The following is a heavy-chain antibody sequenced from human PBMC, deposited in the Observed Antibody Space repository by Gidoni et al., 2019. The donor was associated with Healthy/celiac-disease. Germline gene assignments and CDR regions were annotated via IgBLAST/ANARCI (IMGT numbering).Heavy chain of an antibody. J-gene: IGHJ5*02. D-gene: IGHD6-13*01. V-gene: IGHV4-34*01. CDR2: INHSGST. Sequence: QVQLQQWGAGLLKPSETLSLTCAVYGGSFSGYYWSWIRQPPGKGLEWIGEINHSGSTNYNPSLKSRVTISVDTSKNQFSLKLSSVTAADTAVYYCARAHSSSWSYNWFDPWGQGTLVTVSS. CDR3: ARAHSSSWSYNWFDP. CDR1: GGSFSGYY.